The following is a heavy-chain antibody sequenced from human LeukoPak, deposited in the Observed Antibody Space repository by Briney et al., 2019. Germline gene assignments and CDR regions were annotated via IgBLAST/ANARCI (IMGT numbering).Heavy chain of an antibody. CDR1: GFTFSSYG. V-gene: IGHV3-30*02. CDR2: IRYDGSNK. Sequence: AGGSLRLSCAASGFTFSSYGMHWVRQAPGKGLEWVAFIRYDGSNKYYADSVEGRFTISRDNSKNTLYLQMNSLRAEDTAVYYCAKEEVDCSSTSCPKDYYYYMDVWGKGTTVTVSS. D-gene: IGHD2-2*01. CDR3: AKEEVDCSSTSCPKDYYYYMDV. J-gene: IGHJ6*03.